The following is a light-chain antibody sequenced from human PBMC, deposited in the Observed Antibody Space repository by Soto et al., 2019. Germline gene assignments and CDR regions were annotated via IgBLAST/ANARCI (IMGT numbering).Light chain of an antibody. J-gene: IGKJ3*01. CDR1: QSLLHGTGYNY. CDR2: LGS. V-gene: IGKV2-28*01. CDR3: MQVMQTPVT. Sequence: DIVMTQSPLSLPVTPGEPASISCRSSQSLLHGTGYNYLDWYLQKPGQSPQLLIQLGSMRASGVTDRFSGSRSGIDFTLKISREEAEDVEVYYCMQVMQTPVTFGPGTKVDI.